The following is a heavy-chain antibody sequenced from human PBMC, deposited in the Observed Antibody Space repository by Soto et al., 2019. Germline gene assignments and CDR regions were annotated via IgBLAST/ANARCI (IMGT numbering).Heavy chain of an antibody. V-gene: IGHV3-73*01. D-gene: IGHD3-10*01. CDR3: NRQYGSGSYSAFDI. CDR2: IRSKANNYAT. Sequence: PGGSLRLSCAASGFTFSGSAVHWVRQASGKGLEWVGRIRSKANNYATEYTASVKGRFTISRDDSKNTAYLQMNSLKTEDKAAYYCNRQYGSGSYSAFDIWGRGTMVTVSS. CDR1: GFTFSGSA. J-gene: IGHJ3*02.